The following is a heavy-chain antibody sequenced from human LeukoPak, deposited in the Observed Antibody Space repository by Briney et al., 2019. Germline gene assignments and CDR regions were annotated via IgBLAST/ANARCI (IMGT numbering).Heavy chain of an antibody. CDR2: IDSSNSPI. J-gene: IGHJ4*02. D-gene: IGHD2-15*01. Sequence: GGSLRLSCAASGLTFSTYNMNWVRQAPGEGLEWVSYIDSSNSPIYYADSVKGRFTISRDNGKNSLYLQMNSLRDEDTAVYYCARDRCSGGSCYLDYWGQGTLVTVSS. CDR3: ARDRCSGGSCYLDY. CDR1: GLTFSTYN. V-gene: IGHV3-48*02.